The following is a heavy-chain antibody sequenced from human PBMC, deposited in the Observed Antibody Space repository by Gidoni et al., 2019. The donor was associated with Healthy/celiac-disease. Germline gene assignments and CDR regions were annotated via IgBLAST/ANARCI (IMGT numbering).Heavy chain of an antibody. CDR1: GFTFSSYA. CDR2: ISGSGGST. CDR3: AKGGYCSSTSCYRRWFDP. D-gene: IGHD2-2*01. V-gene: IGHV3-23*01. J-gene: IGHJ5*02. Sequence: EVQLLESGGGLVQPGGSLRLSCAASGFTFSSYAMSWVRQAPGKGLEWVSAISGSGGSTYYADSVKGRFTISRDNSKNTLYLQMNSLRAEDTAVYYCAKGGYCSSTSCYRRWFDPWGQGTLVTVSS.